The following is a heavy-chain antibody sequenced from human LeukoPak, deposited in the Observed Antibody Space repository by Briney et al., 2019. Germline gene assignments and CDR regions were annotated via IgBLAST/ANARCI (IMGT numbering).Heavy chain of an antibody. Sequence: SETLSLTCAVYGGSFSGYYWSWIRQPPGKGLEWIGEINHSGSTNYNPSLKSLVTISVDTSKNQFSLKLSSVTAADTAVYYCARDPGYCSGGSCYGRDAFDIWGQGTMVTVSS. CDR2: INHSGST. J-gene: IGHJ3*02. D-gene: IGHD2-15*01. CDR1: GGSFSGYY. V-gene: IGHV4-34*01. CDR3: ARDPGYCSGGSCYGRDAFDI.